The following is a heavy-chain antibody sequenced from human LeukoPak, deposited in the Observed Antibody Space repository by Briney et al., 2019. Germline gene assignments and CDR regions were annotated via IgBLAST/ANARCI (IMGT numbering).Heavy chain of an antibody. CDR2: IYYSGST. Sequence: SETLSLTCTVSGGSISSYYWSWIRQPPGKGLEWIGYIYYSGSTNYNPSLKSRVTISVDTSKNQFSLKLSSVTAADTAVYYCAGDPCSSTSCYDYWGQGTLVTVSS. V-gene: IGHV4-59*01. CDR1: GGSISSYY. D-gene: IGHD2-2*01. CDR3: AGDPCSSTSCYDY. J-gene: IGHJ4*02.